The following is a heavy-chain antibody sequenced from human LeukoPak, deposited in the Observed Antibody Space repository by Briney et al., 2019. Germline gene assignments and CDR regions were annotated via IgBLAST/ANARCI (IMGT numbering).Heavy chain of an antibody. V-gene: IGHV3-53*01. J-gene: IGHJ6*02. CDR2: IYSGGST. CDR1: GFTVSSNY. CDR3: ARGIAAAGNVYYYYYGMDV. D-gene: IGHD6-13*01. Sequence: GGSLRLSCAASGFTVSSNYMSWVRQAPGKGLEWVSVIYSGGSTYYADSVKGRFTISRDNSKNTLYLQMNSLRAEDTAVYYCARGIAAAGNVYYYYYGMDVWGQGTTVTVSS.